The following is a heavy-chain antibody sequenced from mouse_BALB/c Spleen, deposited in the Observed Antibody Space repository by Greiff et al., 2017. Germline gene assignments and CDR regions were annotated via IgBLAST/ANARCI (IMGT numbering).Heavy chain of an antibody. Sequence: VQLVESGPGLVAPSQSLSITCTVSGFSLTSYGVHWVRQPPGKGLEWLGVIWAGGSTNYNSALMSRLSISKDNSKSQVFLKMNSLQTDDTAMYYCAREGYDRGNAMDYWGQGTSVTVSS. CDR2: IWAGGST. CDR1: GFSLTSYG. J-gene: IGHJ4*01. CDR3: AREGYDRGNAMDY. V-gene: IGHV2-9*02. D-gene: IGHD2-2*01.